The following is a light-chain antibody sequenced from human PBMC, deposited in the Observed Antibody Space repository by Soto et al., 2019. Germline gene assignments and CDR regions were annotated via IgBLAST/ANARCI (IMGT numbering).Light chain of an antibody. CDR3: MQGLQIRWT. J-gene: IGKJ1*01. CDR1: QSLLDSNGFNY. CDR2: LGS. Sequence: EIVMTQSPLSLPVTPGEPASISCRSSQSLLDSNGFNYLDWYLQKPGQSPQLLIYLGSHRASGVPDRFSGSGSGTDFTLKISRVEDEDVGVYYCMQGLQIRWTLGQGTKVDIK. V-gene: IGKV2-28*01.